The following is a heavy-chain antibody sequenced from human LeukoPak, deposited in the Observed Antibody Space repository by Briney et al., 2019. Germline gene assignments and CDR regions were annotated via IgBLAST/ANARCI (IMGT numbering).Heavy chain of an antibody. D-gene: IGHD3-22*01. CDR1: GFNFSSYE. J-gene: IGHJ4*02. Sequence: PGGSLRLSCAASGFNFSSYEMNWVRQAPGKGLEWVSYISSSGSTIYYADSVKGRFTISRDNAKNSLYLQMNSLRAEDTAVYYCARGDYYDSSGYYYGFDYWGQGTLVTVSS. CDR3: ARGDYYDSSGYYYGFDY. CDR2: ISSSGSTI. V-gene: IGHV3-48*03.